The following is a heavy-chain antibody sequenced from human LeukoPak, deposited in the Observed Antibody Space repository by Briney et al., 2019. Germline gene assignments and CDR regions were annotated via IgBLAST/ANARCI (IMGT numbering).Heavy chain of an antibody. CDR1: TFTKAW. CDR2: VKNRGDGMAT. V-gene: IGHV3-15*07. CDR3: TTEYFGGFEY. J-gene: IGHJ4*02. D-gene: IGHD3-16*01. Sequence: GGSLRLSCVLSTFTKAWMNWVRQAPGKGLEWVGRVKNRGDGMATDYAAPVKGRFIISRDDSKKTVYLQMDCLKTEDTAVYFCTTEYFGGFEYWGQGTLVTVSS.